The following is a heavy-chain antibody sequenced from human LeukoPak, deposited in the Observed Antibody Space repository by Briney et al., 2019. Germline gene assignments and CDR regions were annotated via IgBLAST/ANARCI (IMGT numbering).Heavy chain of an antibody. D-gene: IGHD1-26*01. J-gene: IGHJ4*02. CDR3: AKERATTTTFDY. Sequence: GGSLRLSCAASGFTFSTYAMSWVRQAPGKGLEWVSLISGSGGGTYYANSVKGRFTISRDNSKNTLYLQMDSLRTEDTAVCYCAKERATTTTFDYWGQGTLITVSS. CDR1: GFTFSTYA. V-gene: IGHV3-23*01. CDR2: ISGSGGGT.